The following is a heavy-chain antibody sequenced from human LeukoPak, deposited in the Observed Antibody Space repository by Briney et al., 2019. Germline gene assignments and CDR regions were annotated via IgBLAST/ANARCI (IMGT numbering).Heavy chain of an antibody. Sequence: PGGSLRLSCATSGFTFSRFTMNWVRQAPGKGLAWVSSISDGSRDTHYAGSVKGRFTISRDDSQNIVYLQMDRLRAEDTALYYCTTRLRNHFDYWGQGTQVTVSS. J-gene: IGHJ4*02. CDR3: TTRLRNHFDY. CDR2: ISDGSRDT. V-gene: IGHV3-23*01. CDR1: GFTFSRFT. D-gene: IGHD5-12*01.